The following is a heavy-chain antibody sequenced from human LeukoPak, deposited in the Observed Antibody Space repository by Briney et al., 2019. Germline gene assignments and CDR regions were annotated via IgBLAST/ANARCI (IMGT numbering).Heavy chain of an antibody. CDR3: ARGTISMDV. J-gene: IGHJ6*03. V-gene: IGHV4-59*01. CDR2: IYYGGNT. Sequence: SETLSLTCTVSGGSIGSYYWSWIRQPPGKGLEWIGYIYYGGNTDHNPSLKSRVSVSVDTSKNQVSLRLTSVTAADTAVYYCARGTISMDVWGRGTTVTISS. D-gene: IGHD3-9*01. CDR1: GGSIGSYY.